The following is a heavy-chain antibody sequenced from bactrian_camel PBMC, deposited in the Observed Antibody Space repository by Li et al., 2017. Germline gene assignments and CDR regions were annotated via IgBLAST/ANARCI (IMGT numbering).Heavy chain of an antibody. V-gene: IGHV3S40*01. Sequence: DVQLVESGGGSVQAGGSLQLSCAADGFAVGTYCVGWFRQAPGKEREGVAAIAIGGGSTYYNNAVKGRFSISTDNTKNTVALQMNNLKPEDTAMYYCAVATDCRWTGYPTWTPFPNTLGQGTQVTVS. CDR2: IAIGGGST. D-gene: IGHD1*01. CDR1: GFAVGTYC. J-gene: IGHJ4*01.